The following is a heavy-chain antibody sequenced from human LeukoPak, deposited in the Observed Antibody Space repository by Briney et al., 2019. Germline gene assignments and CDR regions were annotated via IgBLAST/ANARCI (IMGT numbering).Heavy chain of an antibody. D-gene: IGHD1-1*01. V-gene: IGHV3-20*04. J-gene: IGHJ5*02. CDR2: INWNGGST. CDR3: ARRHTTNWYNWFDP. Sequence: SPGGSLRLSRAASGFTFDDYGMSWVRQAPGKGLEWVSDINWNGGSTDYADSVKGRFTISRDNAKNSLYLHMSSLRDEDTAFYYCARRHTTNWYNWFDPWGQGTLVIVSS. CDR1: GFTFDDYG.